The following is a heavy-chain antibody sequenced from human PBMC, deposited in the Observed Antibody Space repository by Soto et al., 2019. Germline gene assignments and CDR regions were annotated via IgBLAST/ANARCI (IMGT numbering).Heavy chain of an antibody. CDR2: ISSSGSTI. Sequence: GGSLRLSCAASGFTFSDYYMSWIRQAPGKGLEWVSYISSSGSTIYYADPVKGRFTISRDNAKNSLYLQMNSLRAEDTAVYYCASGGTSGYSSGRTFDYWGQGTLVTVSS. V-gene: IGHV3-11*01. D-gene: IGHD6-19*01. CDR3: ASGGTSGYSSGRTFDY. CDR1: GFTFSDYY. J-gene: IGHJ4*02.